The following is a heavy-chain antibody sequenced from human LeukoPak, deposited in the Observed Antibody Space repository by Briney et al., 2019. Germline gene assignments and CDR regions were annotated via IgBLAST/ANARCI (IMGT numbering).Heavy chain of an antibody. Sequence: GGSLRLSCAASGFTFSNAWMTWVRQAAGKGLEWVGRIKSKTDDGTTNFAAPVKGRFTISREDSKDTVYLQICRLQTRDTAIYYCTTNVLLQRVGAGDVGFDIWGQGTLVTVSS. CDR3: TTNVLLQRVGAGDVGFDI. J-gene: IGHJ3*02. D-gene: IGHD1-26*01. CDR2: IKSKTDDGTT. V-gene: IGHV3-15*01. CDR1: GFTFSNAW.